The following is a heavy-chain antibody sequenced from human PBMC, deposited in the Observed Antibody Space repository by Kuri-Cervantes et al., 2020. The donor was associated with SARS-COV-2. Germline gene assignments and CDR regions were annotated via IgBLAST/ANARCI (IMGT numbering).Heavy chain of an antibody. CDR3: VSGVARDY. CDR2: ISWNSGSI. J-gene: IGHJ4*02. Sequence: GGSLRLSCAASGFTFDDYAMNWVRQAPGKGLEWVSGISWNSGSIGYADSVKGRFTISRDSAKNSLYLQMNSLRAEDMALYYCVSGVARDYWGQGTLVTVSS. CDR1: GFTFDDYA. D-gene: IGHD2-15*01. V-gene: IGHV3-9*03.